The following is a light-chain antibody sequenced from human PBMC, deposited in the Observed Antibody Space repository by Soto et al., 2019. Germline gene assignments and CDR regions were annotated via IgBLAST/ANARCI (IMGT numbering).Light chain of an antibody. CDR2: LGS. CDR3: MQGLQTFYT. J-gene: IGKJ2*01. Sequence: DIVMTQSPLSQPVTPGEPASISCRSSQSLLHSKGYNYLDWYLQKPGQSPQLLIYLGSYRASGVPDRFSGSGSGTDFTLKISRVEAEDVGVYYCMQGLQTFYTFGQGTKLVIK. CDR1: QSLLHSKGYNY. V-gene: IGKV2-28*01.